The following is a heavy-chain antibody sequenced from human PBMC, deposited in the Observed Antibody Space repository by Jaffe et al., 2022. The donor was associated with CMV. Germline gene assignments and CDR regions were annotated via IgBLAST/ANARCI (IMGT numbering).Heavy chain of an antibody. V-gene: IGHV3-9*01. CDR2: ISWNSGSI. D-gene: IGHD1-26*01. CDR1: GFTFDDYA. J-gene: IGHJ3*02. CDR3: AKDSKWELPPDAFDI. Sequence: EVQLVESGGGLVQPGRSLRLSCAASGFTFDDYAMHWVRQAPGKGLEWVSGISWNSGSIGYADSVKGRFTISRDNAKNSLYLQMNSLRAEDTALYYCAKDSKWELPPDAFDIWGQGTMVTVSS.